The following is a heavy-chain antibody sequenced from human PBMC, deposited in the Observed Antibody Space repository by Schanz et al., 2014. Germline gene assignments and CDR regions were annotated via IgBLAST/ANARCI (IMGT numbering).Heavy chain of an antibody. V-gene: IGHV3-11*05. Sequence: QVQLVESGGGLAKPGGSLRLSCASSGFTFGEHYMHWIRQAPGKGLEWVSVISSTGIHTDYAESVKGRFTISRDNAKNALYLQMNSLRAEDTAVYFCAKDRWRATVMVDAFDIWGQGTKVTVSS. CDR1: GFTFGEHY. CDR2: ISSTGIHT. J-gene: IGHJ3*02. D-gene: IGHD4-4*01. CDR3: AKDRWRATVMVDAFDI.